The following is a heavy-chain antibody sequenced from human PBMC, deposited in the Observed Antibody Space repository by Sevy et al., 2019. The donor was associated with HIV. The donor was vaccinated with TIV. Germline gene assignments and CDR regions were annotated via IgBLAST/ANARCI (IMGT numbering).Heavy chain of an antibody. CDR2: ISASGGIT. D-gene: IGHD5-12*01. CDR3: AKEDYSGYDFDP. Sequence: GGSLRLSCAASGITFNGYPMTWVRQAPGKGLEWVSTISASGGITYYADSVKGRFTISRDNSKNTLDLQMNRLRAEDTAIYYCAKEDYSGYDFDPWGQGTQVTVSS. V-gene: IGHV3-23*01. J-gene: IGHJ5*02. CDR1: GITFNGYP.